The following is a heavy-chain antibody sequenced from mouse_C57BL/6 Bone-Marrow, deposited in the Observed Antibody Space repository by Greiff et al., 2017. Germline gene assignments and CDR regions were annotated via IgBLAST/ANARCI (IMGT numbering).Heavy chain of an antibody. CDR1: GYTFTSYW. J-gene: IGHJ3*01. CDR2: LYPGSGST. V-gene: IGHV1-55*01. CDR3: ARNPSMVTPVECAY. D-gene: IGHD2-10*01. Sequence: QVQLQQSGAELVKPGASVKMSCKASGYTFTSYWITWVKQRPGQGLEWIGDLYPGSGSTNYNEKFKSKATLTVDTSSSTAYMQLSSLTSEDAAFYYCARNPSMVTPVECAYWGQGTLVTVSA.